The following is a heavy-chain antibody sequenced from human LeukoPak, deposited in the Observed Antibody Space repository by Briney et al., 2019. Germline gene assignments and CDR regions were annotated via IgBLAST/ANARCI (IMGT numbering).Heavy chain of an antibody. CDR1: GGSFSGYY. V-gene: IGHV4-34*01. CDR3: ARCPLRLVRRELNWFDP. D-gene: IGHD6-19*01. Sequence: SQTLSLTCAAYGGSFSGYYWCWIRHPPAKGLELMGEINHNRITNYNPSQQSPVTISLDTSKNQFSLKLSSVTAADTAVYYCARCPLRLVRRELNWFDPWGQGTLVTVSS. CDR2: INHNRIT. J-gene: IGHJ5*02.